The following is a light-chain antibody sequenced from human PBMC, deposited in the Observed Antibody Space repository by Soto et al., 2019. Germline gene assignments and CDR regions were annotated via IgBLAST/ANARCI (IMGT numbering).Light chain of an antibody. V-gene: IGLV2-23*01. CDR1: STDVGSNNL. CDR3: CSYAGSSTRV. CDR2: EGS. J-gene: IGLJ3*02. Sequence: QSVLTQPASVSGTPGQSVTISCSGTSTDVGSNNLVSWYQQHPAKAPKLMIYEGSTRPSVVSNRFSCYKSGNTAPLRISGLQDEDEADYYSCSYAGSSTRVFGGGTKLTVL.